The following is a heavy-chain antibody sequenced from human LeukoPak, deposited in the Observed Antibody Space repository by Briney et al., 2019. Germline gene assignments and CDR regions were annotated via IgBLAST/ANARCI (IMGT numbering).Heavy chain of an antibody. CDR2: ISTYNDNT. V-gene: IGHV1-18*04. Sequence: ASVKVSCKASGYTFTSYGISWVRQAPGQGLEWMGWISTYNDNTNYAQKFQGRVSMTKDTSTSTAYMEVGSLRYDDTAVYYCARADKQQLVSYFDYWGQGTLVTVSS. J-gene: IGHJ4*02. CDR1: GYTFTSYG. CDR3: ARADKQQLVSYFDY. D-gene: IGHD6-13*01.